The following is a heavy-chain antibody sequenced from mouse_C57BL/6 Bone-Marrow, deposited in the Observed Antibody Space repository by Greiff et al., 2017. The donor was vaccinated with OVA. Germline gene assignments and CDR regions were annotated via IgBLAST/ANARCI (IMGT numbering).Heavy chain of an antibody. CDR2: IGPGSGST. Sequence: QVQLKQSGAELVKPGASVKISCKASGYTFPDYYINWVKQRPGQGLEWIGKIGPGSGSTYYNEKFKGKATLTADKSSSTAYMQLSSLTSEDSAVYFCRITTVVATNWYFDVWGTGTTVTVSS. CDR3: RITTVVATNWYFDV. J-gene: IGHJ1*03. CDR1: GYTFPDYY. V-gene: IGHV1-77*01. D-gene: IGHD1-1*01.